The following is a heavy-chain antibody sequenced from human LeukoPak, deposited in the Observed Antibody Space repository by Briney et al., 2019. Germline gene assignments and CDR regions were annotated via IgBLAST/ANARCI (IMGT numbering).Heavy chain of an antibody. CDR2: MNPNSGNT. CDR3: ARKSTPSSGWTPFDY. D-gene: IGHD6-19*01. J-gene: IGHJ4*02. V-gene: IGHV1-8*02. Sequence: ASVKVSCKASGYTFTGYYMHWVRQAPGQGLEWMGWMNPNSGNTGYAQKFQDRVTMTRNTSISTAYMELSSLRSEDTAIYYCARKSTPSSGWTPFDYWGQGTLVTVSS. CDR1: GYTFTGYY.